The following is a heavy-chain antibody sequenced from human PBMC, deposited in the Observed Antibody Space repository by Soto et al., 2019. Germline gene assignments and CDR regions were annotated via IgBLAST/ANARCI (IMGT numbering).Heavy chain of an antibody. D-gene: IGHD1-1*01. CDR1: GYTLTELS. J-gene: IGHJ6*02. CDR3: ATSAVGGGTLDV. Sequence: GASVKVSCKVSGYTLTELSMHWVRQAPGKWLEWMGGFDPEDGETIYAQKFQGRVTMTEDTSTDTAYMELSSLRSEDTAVYYCATSAVGGGTLDVWGQGTTVTVSS. V-gene: IGHV1-24*01. CDR2: FDPEDGET.